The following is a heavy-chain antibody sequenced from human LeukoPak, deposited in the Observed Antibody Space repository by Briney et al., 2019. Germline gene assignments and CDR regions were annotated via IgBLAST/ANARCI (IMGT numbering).Heavy chain of an antibody. D-gene: IGHD3-10*01. V-gene: IGHV3-7*01. CDR3: ARGSDAFDI. CDR2: IKQDGGEK. CDR1: DSTFGNYW. Sequence: GGSLRLSCEASDSTFGNYWMSWIRQAPGKGLEWVANIKQDGGEKYYVDSVKGRFTISRDNTKNSLYLQMSSLRFEDTAVYYCARGSDAFDIWGQGTMVTVSS. J-gene: IGHJ3*02.